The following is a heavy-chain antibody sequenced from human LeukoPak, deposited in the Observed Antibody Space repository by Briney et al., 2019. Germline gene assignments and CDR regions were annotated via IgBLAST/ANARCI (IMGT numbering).Heavy chain of an antibody. J-gene: IGHJ4*02. CDR1: GFAFSSCA. CDR2: ISGSAGST. CDR3: AKDAVLRYFDWPDAGGHFDY. V-gene: IGHV3-23*01. Sequence: GGSLRLSCAASGFAFSSCAMSWVRQAPGKGLEWVSGISGSAGSTYYADSVKGRFTISRDNSKNTLYLQMNSLRAEDTAVYYCAKDAVLRYFDWPDAGGHFDYWGQGTLVTVSS. D-gene: IGHD3-9*01.